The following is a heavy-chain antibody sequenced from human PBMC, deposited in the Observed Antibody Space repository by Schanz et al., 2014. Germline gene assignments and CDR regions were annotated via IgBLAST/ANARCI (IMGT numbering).Heavy chain of an antibody. D-gene: IGHD6-19*01. J-gene: IGHJ4*02. CDR1: GFTFSNFG. Sequence: QVHLVESGGGVVQPGRSLRLSCAASGFTFSNFGLHWVRQAPGKGLNWVAVIWYDGSNKYYADSVKGRFTISRDNSKNTLYLQMNSLRAEDTAVYYCARGRAVAGTGYFDYWGQGTLVTVSS. CDR3: ARGRAVAGTGYFDY. V-gene: IGHV3-33*08. CDR2: IWYDGSNK.